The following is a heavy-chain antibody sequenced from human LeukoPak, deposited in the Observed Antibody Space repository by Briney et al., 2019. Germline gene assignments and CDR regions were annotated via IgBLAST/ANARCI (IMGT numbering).Heavy chain of an antibody. CDR2: IIPILGIA. D-gene: IGHD6-19*01. V-gene: IGHV1-69*04. Sequence: SVKVSCKASGGTFSSYAISWVRQAPGQGLEWMGRIIPILGIANYAQKFQGRVTITADKSTSTAYMELSSLRSEDTAVYYCARENRVVAVAYYYFDYWGQGTLVTVSS. CDR1: GGTFSSYA. CDR3: ARENRVVAVAYYYFDY. J-gene: IGHJ4*02.